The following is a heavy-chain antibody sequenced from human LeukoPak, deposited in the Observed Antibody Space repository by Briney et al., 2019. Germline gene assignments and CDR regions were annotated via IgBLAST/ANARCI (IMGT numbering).Heavy chain of an antibody. V-gene: IGHV3-53*01. CDR3: ARDAVSGWYYDN. J-gene: IGHJ4*02. CDR1: GFTVSSNY. Sequence: GGSLRLSCAASGFTVSSNYMSWVRQAPGKGLEWVSVIYSGGSTYYADSVKGRFTISRDNSKNTLYLQMNSLRAEDTAVYYCARDAVSGWYYDNWGQGTLVTVSS. CDR2: IYSGGST. D-gene: IGHD6-19*01.